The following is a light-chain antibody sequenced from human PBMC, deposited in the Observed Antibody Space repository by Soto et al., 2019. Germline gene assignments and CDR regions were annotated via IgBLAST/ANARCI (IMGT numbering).Light chain of an antibody. CDR2: DVN. J-gene: IGLJ1*01. Sequence: QSALTQPASVSGSPGQSITFSCTGTSSDVGSYDYVSWHQQHPGKAPKLIIYDVNNQPSGVPSRFSGSKSGNTASLIISGLQTEDEADYYCCAYSTSGTHVFGTGTKVTVL. CDR3: CAYSTSGTHV. CDR1: SSDVGSYDY. V-gene: IGLV2-14*03.